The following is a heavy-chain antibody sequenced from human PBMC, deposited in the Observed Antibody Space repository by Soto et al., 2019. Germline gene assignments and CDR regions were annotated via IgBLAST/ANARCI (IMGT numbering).Heavy chain of an antibody. CDR3: ARERYSYGAPGAFDI. CDR2: ISSSSSYI. Sequence: EVQLVESGGGLVKPGGSLRLSCAASGFTFSSYSMNWVRQAPGKGLEWVSSISSSSSYIYYADSVKGRFTIPRDNAKNSLYLQMNSLRAEDTAVYYCARERYSYGAPGAFDIWGQGTMVPVSS. CDR1: GFTFSSYS. D-gene: IGHD5-18*01. J-gene: IGHJ3*02. V-gene: IGHV3-21*01.